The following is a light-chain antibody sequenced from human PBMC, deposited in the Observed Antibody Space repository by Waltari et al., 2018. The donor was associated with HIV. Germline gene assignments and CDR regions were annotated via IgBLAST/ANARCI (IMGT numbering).Light chain of an antibody. CDR2: VAS. CDR3: MQAVEKWT. V-gene: IGKV2-28*01. CDR1: QSLLHSNGYTY. Sequence: SCRSNQSLLHSNGYTYLDWYVKKPGQSPQLLIFVASRRASGVPDRFSGSASGTDFTLKISRVEAEDVGVYYCMQAVEKWTFGPGTKVEI. J-gene: IGKJ1*01.